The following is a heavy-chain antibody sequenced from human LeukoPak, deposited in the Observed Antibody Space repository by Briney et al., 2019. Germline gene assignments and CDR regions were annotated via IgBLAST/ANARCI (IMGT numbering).Heavy chain of an antibody. CDR2: IYYSGST. V-gene: IGHV4-59*08. CDR3: ARGGGSFNWFDP. J-gene: IGHJ5*02. Sequence: SETLSLTCTVSGGSISSYYWSRIRQPPGKGLEWIGYIYYSGSTNYNPSLKSRVTISVDTSKNQFSLKLSSVTAADTAVYYCARGGGSFNWFDPWGQGTLVTVSS. D-gene: IGHD2-15*01. CDR1: GGSISSYY.